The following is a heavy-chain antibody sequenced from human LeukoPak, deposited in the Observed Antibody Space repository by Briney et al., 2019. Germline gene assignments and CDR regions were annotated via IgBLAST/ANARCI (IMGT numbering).Heavy chain of an antibody. CDR1: GFTFSSYS. CDR3: AKVEPYYYYGMDV. D-gene: IGHD1-14*01. J-gene: IGHJ6*02. Sequence: GGSLRLSCAASGFTFSSYSMNWVRQAPGKGLGWVSAISGSGGSTYYADSVKGRFTISRDNSKNTLYLQMNSLRAEDTAVYYCAKVEPYYYYGMDVWGQGTTVTVSS. V-gene: IGHV3-23*01. CDR2: ISGSGGST.